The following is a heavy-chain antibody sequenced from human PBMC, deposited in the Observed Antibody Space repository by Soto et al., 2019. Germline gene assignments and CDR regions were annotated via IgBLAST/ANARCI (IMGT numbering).Heavy chain of an antibody. Sequence: GGSLRLSCAASGFTFSSYGMHWVRQAPGKGLEWVAVISYDGSNKYYADSVKGRFTISRDNSKNTLYLQMSSPRAEDTAVYYCAKAGSGYSGYDYSYYYYGMDVWGQGTTVTVSS. J-gene: IGHJ6*02. CDR1: GFTFSSYG. CDR3: AKAGSGYSGYDYSYYYYGMDV. CDR2: ISYDGSNK. V-gene: IGHV3-30*18. D-gene: IGHD5-12*01.